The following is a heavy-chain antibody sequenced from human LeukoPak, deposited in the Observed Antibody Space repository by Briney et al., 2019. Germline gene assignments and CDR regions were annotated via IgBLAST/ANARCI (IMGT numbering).Heavy chain of an antibody. CDR1: GGSISSGGYS. CDR3: AREVYSNQNYFDY. CDR2: IYYSGST. D-gene: IGHD4-11*01. V-gene: IGHV4-30-4*07. J-gene: IGHJ4*02. Sequence: SETLSLTCAVSGGSISSGGYSWSWIRQPPGKGLEWIGYIYYSGSTYYNPSLKSRVTISVDTSKNQFSLKLSSVTAADTAVYYCAREVYSNQNYFDYWGQGTLVTVSS.